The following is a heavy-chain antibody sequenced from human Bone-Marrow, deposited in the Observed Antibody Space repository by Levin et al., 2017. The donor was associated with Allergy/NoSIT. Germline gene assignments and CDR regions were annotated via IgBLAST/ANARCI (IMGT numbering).Heavy chain of an antibody. CDR3: ARQLGNFWSGYNYFDY. V-gene: IGHV3-48*03. D-gene: IGHD3-3*01. Sequence: GGSPRLSCAASGFTFSSYEMNWVRQAPGKGLEWVSYISSSASTIYYADSVKGRFTISRDNAKNSLYLQMNSLRAEDTAVYYCARQLGNFWSGYNYFDYWGQGTLVTVSS. J-gene: IGHJ4*02. CDR2: ISSSASTI. CDR1: GFTFSSYE.